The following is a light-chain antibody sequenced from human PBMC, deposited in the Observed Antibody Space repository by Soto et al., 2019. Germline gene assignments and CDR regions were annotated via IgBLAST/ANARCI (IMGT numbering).Light chain of an antibody. V-gene: IGKV1-39*01. Sequence: DIQMTQSPSSLSAFIGDRVTITCRTSHNISSNLNWYRQKPGKAPNLLIYAASSLQSGVPSGFSGSGSGTDFTLTITSLQPDDFATYYWEQSFSIPYTVGQGTKLQIK. CDR3: EQSFSIPYT. CDR1: HNISSN. CDR2: AAS. J-gene: IGKJ2*01.